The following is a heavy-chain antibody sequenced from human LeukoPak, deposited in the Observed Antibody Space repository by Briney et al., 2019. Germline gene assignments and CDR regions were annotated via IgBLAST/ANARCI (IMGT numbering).Heavy chain of an antibody. CDR3: ARGREVRVIAAPDY. D-gene: IGHD6-13*01. V-gene: IGHV3-21*01. CDR2: ISSSSSYI. J-gene: IGHJ4*02. CDR1: GFTFSSYS. Sequence: GGSLRLSCAASGFTFSSYSMNWVRQAPGKGLEWVSSISSSSSYIYYADSVKGRFTISRDNAKNSLYLQMNSLRAEDTAVYYCARGREVRVIAAPDYWGQGTLVTVSS.